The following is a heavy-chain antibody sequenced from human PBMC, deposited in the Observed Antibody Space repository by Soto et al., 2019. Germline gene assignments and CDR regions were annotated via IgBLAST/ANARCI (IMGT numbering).Heavy chain of an antibody. CDR3: AREAKTRRGFCYYHYYYYGMDV. J-gene: IGHJ6*01. V-gene: IGHV1-18*04. D-gene: IGHD3-22*01. CDR1: GYTFTSYG. Sequence: ASVKVSCQASGYTFTSYGIRWVRQAPGQGLERMGWISAYNGNTNYAQKLQGRVTMTTDTSPSTAYMALRSLRSDDTAVYYRAREAKTRRGFCYYHYYYYGMDVWAQVFTVTVTS. CDR2: ISAYNGNT.